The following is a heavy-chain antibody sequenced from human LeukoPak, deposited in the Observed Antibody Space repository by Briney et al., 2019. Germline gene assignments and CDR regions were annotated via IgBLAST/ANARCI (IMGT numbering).Heavy chain of an antibody. Sequence: SVKVSCKASGGTFSSYAISWVRQAPGQGLEWMGGIIPIFGTANYAQKFQGRVTITADKSTSTAYKELSSLRSEDTAVYYCARDTKLEPHYYYYYYMDVWGKGTTVTVSS. CDR1: GGTFSSYA. CDR2: IIPIFGTA. D-gene: IGHD1-1*01. CDR3: ARDTKLEPHYYYYYYMDV. J-gene: IGHJ6*03. V-gene: IGHV1-69*06.